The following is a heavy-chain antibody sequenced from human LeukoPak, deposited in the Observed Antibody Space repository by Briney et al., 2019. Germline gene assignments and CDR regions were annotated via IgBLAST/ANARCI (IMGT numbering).Heavy chain of an antibody. D-gene: IGHD6-19*01. CDR2: ISPSGDYA. CDR1: GYTFSSYY. V-gene: IGHV1-46*04. J-gene: IGHJ4*02. CDR3: ARDNSGWSVDY. Sequence: ASVKVSCKASGYTFSSYYMHWVRQAPGQGLEWMGIISPSGDYARYAQKLQGRVSMTLDTSTSTVYMELNSLESEDTAMYYCARDNSGWSVDYWGQGTLVTVTS.